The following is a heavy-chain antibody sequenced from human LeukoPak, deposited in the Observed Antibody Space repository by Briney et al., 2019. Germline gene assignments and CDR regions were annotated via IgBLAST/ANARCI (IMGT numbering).Heavy chain of an antibody. J-gene: IGHJ4*02. V-gene: IGHV1-46*03. Sequence: ASVKVSCKASGYTFTSYYMHWVRQAPGRGLEWMGIINPSGGSTSYAQKFQGRVTMTRDTSTSTVYMELSSLRSEDTAVYYCARVTYYYDSSGYYYLHYWGQGTLVTVSS. D-gene: IGHD3-22*01. CDR3: ARVTYYYDSSGYYYLHY. CDR1: GYTFTSYY. CDR2: INPSGGST.